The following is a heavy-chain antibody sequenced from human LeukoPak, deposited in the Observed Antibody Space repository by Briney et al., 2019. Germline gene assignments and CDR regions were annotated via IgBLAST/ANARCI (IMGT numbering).Heavy chain of an antibody. Sequence: PGRSLRLSCAASGFTFSSYGMHWVRQAPGKGLEWVSAINESGDDTYYADSVKGRFTISRDNSKSTLYLQLNSLRAEDTAIYYCAKGIHSTGYYPFDYWGQGTLVIVSS. J-gene: IGHJ4*02. V-gene: IGHV3-23*01. CDR2: INESGDDT. CDR1: GFTFSSYG. CDR3: AKGIHSTGYYPFDY. D-gene: IGHD3-22*01.